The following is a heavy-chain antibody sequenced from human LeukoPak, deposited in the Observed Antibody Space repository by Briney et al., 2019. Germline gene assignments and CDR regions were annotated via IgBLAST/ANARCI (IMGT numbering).Heavy chain of an antibody. CDR1: GGSVSSGSYY. V-gene: IGHV4-61*01. CDR3: AGGHCSGGSCLYGIDY. Sequence: SETLSLTCTVSGGSVSSGSYYWSWIRQPPGKGLEWIGYIYYSGSTNYNPSLKSRVTISVDTSKNQFSLKLSSVTAADTAVYYCAGGHCSGGSCLYGIDYWGQGTLVTVSS. J-gene: IGHJ4*02. CDR2: IYYSGST. D-gene: IGHD2-15*01.